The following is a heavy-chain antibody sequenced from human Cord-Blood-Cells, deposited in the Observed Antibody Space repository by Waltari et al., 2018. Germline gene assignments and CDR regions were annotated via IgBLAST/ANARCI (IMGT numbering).Heavy chain of an antibody. Sequence: QVQLQQWGAGLLKPSETLSLTCAVYGGSFSGYYWSWIRQPPGKGLEWFGEINHSGRTNYNPSLKGRVTISVDTSKNQFSLKLSSVTAADTAVYYCAIGRDCSGGSCPPNWFDPWGQGTLVTVSS. CDR1: GGSFSGYY. J-gene: IGHJ5*02. CDR2: INHSGRT. CDR3: AIGRDCSGGSCPPNWFDP. V-gene: IGHV4-34*01. D-gene: IGHD2-15*01.